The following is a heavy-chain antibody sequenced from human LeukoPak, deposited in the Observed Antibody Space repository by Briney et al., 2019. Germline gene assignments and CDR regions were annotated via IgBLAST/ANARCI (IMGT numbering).Heavy chain of an antibody. CDR2: IYPDESNI. D-gene: IGHD2-2*03. J-gene: IGHJ4*02. CDR3: ARPPSRGYSSSFEY. V-gene: IGHV5-51*01. Sequence: GESLKISCKGSGYSFPTYWIALVRQMPGKGLEWMGIIYPDESNIRYSPSFQGQVTISADKSISTAYLQWSSLKASDPAMYYCARPPSRGYSSSFEYWGQGTLVTVSS. CDR1: GYSFPTYW.